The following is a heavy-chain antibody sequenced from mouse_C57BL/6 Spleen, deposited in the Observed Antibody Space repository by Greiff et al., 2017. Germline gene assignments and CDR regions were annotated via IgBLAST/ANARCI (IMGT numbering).Heavy chain of an antibody. CDR2: ISSGGDYI. V-gene: IGHV5-9-1*02. D-gene: IGHD1-1*01. CDR1: GFTFSSYA. CDR3: TRDQYYGSSYGGFAY. Sequence: EVMLVESGEGLVKPGGSLKLSCAASGFTFSSYAMSWVRQTPEKRLEWVAYISSGGDYIYYADTVKGRFTISRDNARNTLYLQMSSLKSEDTAMYYCTRDQYYGSSYGGFAYWGQGTLVTVSA. J-gene: IGHJ3*01.